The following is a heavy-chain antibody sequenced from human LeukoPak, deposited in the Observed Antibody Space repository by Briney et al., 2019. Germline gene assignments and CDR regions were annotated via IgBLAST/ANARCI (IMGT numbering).Heavy chain of an antibody. Sequence: GASVKVSCKASGYTFTSYGISWVRQAPGQGLEWMGWISAYNGNTNYAQKFQGRVTMTRDTSISTAYMELSRLRSDDTAVYYCARLFQSPRVVVGRDGYNSWGQGTLVTVSS. CDR1: GYTFTSYG. D-gene: IGHD5-24*01. J-gene: IGHJ5*02. CDR2: ISAYNGNT. CDR3: ARLFQSPRVVVGRDGYNS. V-gene: IGHV1-18*01.